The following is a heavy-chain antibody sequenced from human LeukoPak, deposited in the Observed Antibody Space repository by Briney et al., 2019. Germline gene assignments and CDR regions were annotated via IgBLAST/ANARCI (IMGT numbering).Heavy chain of an antibody. Sequence: GGSLRLSCAASGFIFGTNVMSWVRQAPGKGLEWISTIHGGGETYYPDSVRGRFTTSRDNSKNTLYLQLNSLRAEDTAIYYCAKRDSDGSGYNFFGYWGQGTLVTVSS. CDR2: IHGGGET. J-gene: IGHJ4*02. CDR3: AKRDSDGSGYNFFGY. CDR1: GFIFGTNV. V-gene: IGHV3-23*01. D-gene: IGHD3-22*01.